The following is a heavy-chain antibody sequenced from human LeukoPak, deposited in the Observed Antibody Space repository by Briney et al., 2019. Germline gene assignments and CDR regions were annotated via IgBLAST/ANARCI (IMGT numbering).Heavy chain of an antibody. V-gene: IGHV1-2*02. CDR2: IGPHSSAT. CDR3: AREGNGLLSKDFDY. D-gene: IGHD2/OR15-2a*01. J-gene: IGHJ4*02. CDR1: GFTFTDYY. Sequence: RASVKVSCKSSGFTFTDYYIHWVRQAPGQGLEWMGYIGPHSSATSSPQEFQGRVTMTRDTSMSTAYVELTRLTSDDTAVYYCAREGNGLLSKDFDYWGQGTLVTVSS.